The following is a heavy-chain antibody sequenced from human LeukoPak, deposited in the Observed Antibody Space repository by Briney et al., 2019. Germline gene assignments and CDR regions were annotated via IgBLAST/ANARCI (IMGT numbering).Heavy chain of an antibody. V-gene: IGHV3-7*01. Sequence: GGSLRLSCAASGFSFSSNWMSWVRQAPGKGLEWVANINEDGSAKYHVDSVKGRFTVSRDNAKNSLYVQMNSLRAEDTAVYYCASYLLGYCSGGSCLKGLDYWGQGTLVTVSS. CDR3: ASYLLGYCSGGSCLKGLDY. CDR2: INEDGSAK. CDR1: GFSFSSNW. J-gene: IGHJ4*02. D-gene: IGHD2-15*01.